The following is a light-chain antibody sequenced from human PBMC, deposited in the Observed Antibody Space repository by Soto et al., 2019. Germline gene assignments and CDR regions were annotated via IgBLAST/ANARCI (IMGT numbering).Light chain of an antibody. CDR1: QSVSSN. Sequence: EIVMTQSPATLSVSPGERATLSCRASQSVSSNLAWYQQKPGQAPRLLIYGASTRATGIPVRFSGSGSGTEFTLTISSLQSDDCAVYYCQQYNNWPPYTFGQGTKLEIK. CDR2: GAS. J-gene: IGKJ2*01. V-gene: IGKV3-15*01. CDR3: QQYNNWPPYT.